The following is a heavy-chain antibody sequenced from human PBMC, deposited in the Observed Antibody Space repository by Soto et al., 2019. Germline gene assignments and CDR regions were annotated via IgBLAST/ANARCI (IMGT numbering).Heavy chain of an antibody. V-gene: IGHV3-11*01. Sequence: QVQLVESGGDLVKPGGSLRLSCAASGYTFSDYHMSWIRQAPGKGLEWISYIDTSGTKIYYADSVKGRFTITRDNAKNSLYLEMNSLRDEHTAVYYCASHYDMWSGYLSPVDYWGQGTLVTVSS. CDR3: ASHYDMWSGYLSPVDY. CDR2: IDTSGTKI. J-gene: IGHJ4*02. D-gene: IGHD3-3*01. CDR1: GYTFSDYH.